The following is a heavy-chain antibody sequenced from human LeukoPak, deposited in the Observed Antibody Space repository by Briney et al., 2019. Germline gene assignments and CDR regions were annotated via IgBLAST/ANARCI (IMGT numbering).Heavy chain of an antibody. CDR1: GYTFTSYY. J-gene: IGHJ5*02. V-gene: IGHV1-46*03. D-gene: IGHD2/OR15-2a*01. CDR3: TRLYGISNSWFDP. Sequence: GASVKVSCKASGYTFTSYYMHWVRQAPGQGLEWMGMIYPSGGSTSYAQKFQGRVTMTRDTSTSTVYMEVSSLRSEDTAVYYCTRLYGISNSWFDPWGQGTLVTVSS. CDR2: IYPSGGST.